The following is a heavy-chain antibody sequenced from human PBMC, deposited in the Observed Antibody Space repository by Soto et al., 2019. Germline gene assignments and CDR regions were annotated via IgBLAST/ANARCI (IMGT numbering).Heavy chain of an antibody. CDR2: IYYNGNT. J-gene: IGHJ4*02. V-gene: IGHV4-59*11. CDR3: TRANWYSEY. D-gene: IGHD7-27*01. Sequence: QVQLQESGPGLVKPSETLSLTCSVSGGSISNHYWSWIRQPPGKGLEWIGYIYYNGNTNYNPSLKNRVTMSVDTSRNQISLKLTTVTAADTAVYYCTRANWYSEYWGQGTLVTVS. CDR1: GGSISNHY.